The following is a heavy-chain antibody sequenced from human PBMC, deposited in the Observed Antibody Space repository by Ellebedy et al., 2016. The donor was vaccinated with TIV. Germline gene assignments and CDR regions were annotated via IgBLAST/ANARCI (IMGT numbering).Heavy chain of an antibody. Sequence: SETLSLTCTVSAGSISRTNYYWVWIRQSPGKGLEWIGAVFYTGTSHFNPSLKSRVTMSIDTRRNQFSLDLTSVTAADAAQYYCARLSHASSDFDSWSGFYKGWFDPWGQGLLVTVSS. CDR3: ARLSHASSDFDSWSGFYKGWFDP. V-gene: IGHV4-39*01. D-gene: IGHD3-3*01. CDR1: AGSISRTNYY. CDR2: VFYTGTS. J-gene: IGHJ5*02.